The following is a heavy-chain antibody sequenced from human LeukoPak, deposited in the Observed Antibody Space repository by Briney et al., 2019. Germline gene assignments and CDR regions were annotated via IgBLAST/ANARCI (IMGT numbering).Heavy chain of an antibody. CDR2: IYYSGST. J-gene: IGHJ4*02. V-gene: IGHV4-39*01. CDR3: ASPSEAAGSVDY. CDR1: GGSISSSSYY. D-gene: IGHD6-13*01. Sequence: PSETLSLTCTVSGGSISSSSYYWGWIRQPPGKGLEWIGSIYYSGSTYYNPSLKSRVTISVDTSKNQFSLKLSSVTAADTAVYYCASPSEAAGSVDYWGQGTLVTVSS.